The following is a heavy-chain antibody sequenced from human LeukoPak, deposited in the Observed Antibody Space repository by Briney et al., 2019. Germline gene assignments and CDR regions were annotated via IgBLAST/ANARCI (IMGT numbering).Heavy chain of an antibody. J-gene: IGHJ4*02. CDR1: GFTFSSYA. CDR2: ISGSGGST. CDR3: AKGLGSGSGYFDY. Sequence: WGSLRLSCAASGFTFSSYAMSWVRQAPGKGLEWVSAISGSGGSTYYTDSVKGRFTISRDNSKNTLYLQMNSLRAEDTAVYYCAKGLGSGSGYFDYWGQGTLVTVSS. D-gene: IGHD3-10*01. V-gene: IGHV3-23*01.